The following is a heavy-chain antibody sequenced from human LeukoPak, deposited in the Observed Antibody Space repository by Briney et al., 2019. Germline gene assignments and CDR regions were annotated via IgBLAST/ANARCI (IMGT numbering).Heavy chain of an antibody. D-gene: IGHD1-1*01. CDR1: GGSFSGYY. CDR3: ARRAYSAAYWKHFDY. J-gene: IGHJ4*02. CDR2: INHSRST. V-gene: IGHV4-34*01. Sequence: SSETLSLTCAVYGGSFSGYYWSWIRQPPGRGLEWIGEINHSRSTNYNPSLKSRVTISVDTSKNQFSLKLSSVTAADTAVYFCARRAYSAAYWKHFDYWGQGTLVTVSS.